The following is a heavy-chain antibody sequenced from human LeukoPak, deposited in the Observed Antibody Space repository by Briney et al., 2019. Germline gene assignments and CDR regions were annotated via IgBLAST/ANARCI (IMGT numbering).Heavy chain of an antibody. CDR3: AAATCSGGSCSFDY. D-gene: IGHD2-15*01. CDR1: GFTFTSSA. CDR2: IVVGSGNT. J-gene: IGHJ4*02. Sequence: SVKVSCKASGFTFTSSAMQWVRQARGQRLEWIGWIVVGSGNTNYAQKFQERVTITRDMSTSTAYMELSSLRSDDTAVYYCAAATCSGGSCSFDYWGQGTLVTVSS. V-gene: IGHV1-58*02.